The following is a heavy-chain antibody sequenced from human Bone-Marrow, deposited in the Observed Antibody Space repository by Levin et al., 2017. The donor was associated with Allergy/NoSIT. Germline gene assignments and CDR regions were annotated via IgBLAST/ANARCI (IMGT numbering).Heavy chain of an antibody. D-gene: IGHD3-22*01. CDR2: ISSGSGTS. CDR1: GFSFNTYN. V-gene: IGHV3-48*01. Sequence: QAGGSLRLSCAASGFSFNTYNMHWVRQAPGKGLECISYISSGSGTSDYADSVKGRFTISRDNANNSMYLQMNSLRAEDMAVYYCARETTYYFDTGGDLRAGWYFDLWGRGTLVTVSS. J-gene: IGHJ2*01. CDR3: ARETTYYFDTGGDLRAGWYFDL.